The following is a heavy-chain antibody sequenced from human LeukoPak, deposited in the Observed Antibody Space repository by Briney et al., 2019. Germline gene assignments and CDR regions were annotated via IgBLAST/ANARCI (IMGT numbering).Heavy chain of an antibody. V-gene: IGHV3-7*01. CDR3: ARRARYCTGTSCDTIGAFDI. Sequence: GGSLRLSCVASGFTFSAYWMTWVRQAPGKGLDWVANIRLDGSENYYVDSVRGRFTISRDNAKNSLYLQMNSLRAEDTAVYYCARRARYCTGTSCDTIGAFDIWGQGTMVTVSS. CDR1: GFTFSAYW. CDR2: IRLDGSEN. D-gene: IGHD2-2*02. J-gene: IGHJ3*02.